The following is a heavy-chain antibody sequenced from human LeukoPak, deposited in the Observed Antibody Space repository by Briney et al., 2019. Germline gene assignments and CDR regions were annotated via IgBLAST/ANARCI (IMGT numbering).Heavy chain of an antibody. V-gene: IGHV3-53*01. CDR2: IYSGGST. J-gene: IGHJ4*02. CDR1: GFTVSSNY. D-gene: IGHD2-15*01. CDR3: TSRVVVPAATSDY. Sequence: GGSLRLSCAASGFTVSSNYMSWVRQAPGKGLEWVSVIYSGGSTYYADSVKGRFTISRDNSKNTLYLQMNSLRAEDTAVYYCTSRVVVPAATSDYWGQGTLVTVSS.